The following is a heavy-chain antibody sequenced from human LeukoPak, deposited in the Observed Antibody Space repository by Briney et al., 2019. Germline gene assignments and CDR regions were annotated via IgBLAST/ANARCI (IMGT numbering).Heavy chain of an antibody. J-gene: IGHJ4*02. V-gene: IGHV4-59*01. CDR2: ISYSGST. Sequence: PSETLSLTCTVSGGCITSYYWDWIRQPPGKGLEWIGYISYSGSTIYNPSLKSRVTISLNRSKTQFSLKLSSVTAADTAVYFCARNRWELRTPHFDYWGQGSLVTVSS. CDR3: ARNRWELRTPHFDY. CDR1: GGCITSYY. D-gene: IGHD1-26*01.